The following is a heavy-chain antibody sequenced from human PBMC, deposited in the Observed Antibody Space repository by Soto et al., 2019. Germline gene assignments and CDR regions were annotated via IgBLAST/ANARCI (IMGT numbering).Heavy chain of an antibody. CDR1: GYTFTNSG. J-gene: IGHJ4*02. D-gene: IGHD3-9*01. Sequence: QIQLVQAGAEVKKPGASVKLSCRASGYTFTNSGISWVRQAPGQGLEWMGWINTYNGNTHYAQKLQGRVTMTTDTSTNTAYMELRSLRSDDTAMYFCARDPMTGYLQVDYWGQGTLVTVSS. CDR2: INTYNGNT. CDR3: ARDPMTGYLQVDY. V-gene: IGHV1-18*01.